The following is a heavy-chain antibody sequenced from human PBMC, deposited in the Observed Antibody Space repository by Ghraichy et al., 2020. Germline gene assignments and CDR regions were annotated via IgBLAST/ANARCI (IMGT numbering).Heavy chain of an antibody. CDR2: FDPDTGET. CDR1: GDTVSELS. Sequence: ASVKVSCKVSGDTVSELSIHWVRQVPGKGPEWMGSFDPDTGETDHPWEFQDRVTMTEDSSANTAYMELRSLRSDDTAIYYCATSPYDFASAYLVSLVFWGQGSLLIVSS. J-gene: IGHJ4*02. D-gene: IGHD3-3*01. V-gene: IGHV1-24*01. CDR3: ATSPYDFASAYLVSLVF.